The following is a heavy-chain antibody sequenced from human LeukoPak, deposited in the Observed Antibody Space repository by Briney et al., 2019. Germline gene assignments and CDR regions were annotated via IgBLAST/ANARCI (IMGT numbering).Heavy chain of an antibody. J-gene: IGHJ5*02. CDR2: INPNSGGT. CDR3: ASVVLWFGELSRVGWFDP. V-gene: IGHV1-2*06. CDR1: GYTFTGYY. Sequence: ASVKVSCKASGYTFTGYYMHWVRQAPGQGLEWMGRINPNSGGTNYAQKFQGRVTMTRDTSISTAYMELSRLRSDDTAVYYCASVVLWFGELSRVGWFDPWGQGTLVTVSS. D-gene: IGHD3-10*01.